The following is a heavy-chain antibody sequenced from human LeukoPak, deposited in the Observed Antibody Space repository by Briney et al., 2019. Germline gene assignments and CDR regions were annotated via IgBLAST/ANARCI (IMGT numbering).Heavy chain of an antibody. CDR3: ARGGYYDILTGPDY. V-gene: IGHV3-30*04. D-gene: IGHD3-9*01. Sequence: GGSLRLSCAASGFTFSSYAMHWVRQAPGKGLEWVAVISYDGSNKYYADSVKGRFTISRDNSKNTLYLQMNSLRAEDTAVYYCARGGYYDILTGPDYWGQGTLVTVSS. CDR1: GFTFSSYA. J-gene: IGHJ4*02. CDR2: ISYDGSNK.